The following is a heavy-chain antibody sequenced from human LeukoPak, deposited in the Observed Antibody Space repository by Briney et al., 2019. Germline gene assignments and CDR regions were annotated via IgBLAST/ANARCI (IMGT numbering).Heavy chain of an antibody. CDR2: ISAYNGNT. V-gene: IGHV1-18*01. CDR3: ARDGHRRYHYDSSGREDAFDI. Sequence: VASVKISCKASGNTFTNYGISWVRQAPGQGLEWMGWISAYNGNTNYAQKLQGRVTMTRDTSTSTAYMELRSLRSDDTAVYYCARDGHRRYHYDSSGREDAFDIWGQGTMVTVSS. D-gene: IGHD3-22*01. J-gene: IGHJ3*02. CDR1: GNTFTNYG.